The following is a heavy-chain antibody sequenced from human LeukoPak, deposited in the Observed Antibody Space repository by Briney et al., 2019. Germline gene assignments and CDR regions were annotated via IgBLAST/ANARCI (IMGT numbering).Heavy chain of an antibody. Sequence: GGSLRLSCAASGFTFSSYAMSWVRQAPGKGLEWVSSISSTSSYIYYADSMKGRFTISRDNAKNSLYLQMNSLRAEDTAVYYCARALWSGPVYYGMDVWGQGTTVTVSS. CDR1: GFTFSSYA. CDR3: ARALWSGPVYYGMDV. J-gene: IGHJ6*02. V-gene: IGHV3-21*01. CDR2: ISSTSSYI. D-gene: IGHD3-10*01.